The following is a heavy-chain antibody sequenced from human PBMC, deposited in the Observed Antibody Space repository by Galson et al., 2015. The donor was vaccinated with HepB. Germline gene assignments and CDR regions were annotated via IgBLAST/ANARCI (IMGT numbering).Heavy chain of an antibody. Sequence: SLRLSCAASGFTFSSYGMHWVRQAPGKGLEWVAVISYDGSNKYYADSVKGRFTISRDNSKNTLYLQMNSLRAEDTAIYYCATSDRNNYYYYGMDVWGQGTTVTVSS. D-gene: IGHD3-22*01. CDR3: ATSDRNNYYYYGMDV. V-gene: IGHV3-30*03. J-gene: IGHJ6*02. CDR2: ISYDGSNK. CDR1: GFTFSSYG.